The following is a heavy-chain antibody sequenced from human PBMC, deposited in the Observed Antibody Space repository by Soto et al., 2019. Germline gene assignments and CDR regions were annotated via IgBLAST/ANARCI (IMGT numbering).Heavy chain of an antibody. V-gene: IGHV3-23*01. CDR1: GFTFSSYA. Sequence: EVQLLESGGGLVQPGGSLRLSCAASGFTFSSYAMSWVRQAPGKGLAWVSAISGSGGSTYYADSVKGRFTISRDNSKNTLYLQMNSLRAEDTAVYYCAKTAQVVRFLEWLPDYYYMDVWGKGTTVTVSS. D-gene: IGHD3-3*01. CDR2: ISGSGGST. J-gene: IGHJ6*03. CDR3: AKTAQVVRFLEWLPDYYYMDV.